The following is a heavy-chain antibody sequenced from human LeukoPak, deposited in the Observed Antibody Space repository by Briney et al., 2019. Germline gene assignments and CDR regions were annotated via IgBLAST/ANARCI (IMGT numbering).Heavy chain of an antibody. CDR2: ISSSGSYI. V-gene: IGHV3-21*01. CDR3: ARDPSVAGNGRWFDP. Sequence: GGSLRLSCAASGFTFSSYGMSWVRQAPGKGLEWVSSISSSGSYIYYADSVKGRFTISRDNAKNSLYLQMNSLRAEDTAVYYCARDPSVAGNGRWFDPWGQGTLVTVSS. J-gene: IGHJ5*02. CDR1: GFTFSSYG. D-gene: IGHD6-19*01.